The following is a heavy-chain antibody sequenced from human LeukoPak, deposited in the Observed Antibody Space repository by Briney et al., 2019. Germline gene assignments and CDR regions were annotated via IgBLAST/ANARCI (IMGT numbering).Heavy chain of an antibody. CDR1: GGSISSYY. CDR2: IYTSGST. D-gene: IGHD3-10*01. Sequence: SETLSLTCTVSGGSISSYYWSWIRQPAGKGLEWIGRIYTSGSTNYNPSLKSRVTMSVDTSKNQISLKLSSVTAADTAVYYCAVGERVVQGVRQYYFDYWGQGTLVTASS. V-gene: IGHV4-4*07. CDR3: AVGERVVQGVRQYYFDY. J-gene: IGHJ4*02.